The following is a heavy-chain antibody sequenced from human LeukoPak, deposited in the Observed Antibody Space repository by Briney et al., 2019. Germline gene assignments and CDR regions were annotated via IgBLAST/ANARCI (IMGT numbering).Heavy chain of an antibody. V-gene: IGHV3-30*02. CDR1: GFTFSEYG. Sequence: GGTLRLSCAASGFTFSEYGMDWVGQAPGEGLEGVAFIQYDGIDKFYADSVQGRFTVSRDNSKNTVYLQMNSLRVEDTAVYYCAKAQKLDPFPFWGQGTLVTVSS. CDR3: AKAQKLDPFPF. D-gene: IGHD2/OR15-2a*01. CDR2: IQYDGIDK. J-gene: IGHJ4*02.